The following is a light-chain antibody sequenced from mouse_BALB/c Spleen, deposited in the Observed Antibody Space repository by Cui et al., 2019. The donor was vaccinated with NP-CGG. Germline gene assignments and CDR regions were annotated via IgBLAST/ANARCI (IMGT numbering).Light chain of an antibody. J-gene: IGLJ1*01. CDR2: GTN. V-gene: IGLV1*01. CDR3: ALWYSNHWV. CDR1: TGAVTTSNY. Sequence: AVVSQESAITISAGETVTLTCRSSTGAVTTSNYANWVQEKPGHLFTGLIGGTNNRVPGVPARFSGSLIGDKAALTITGAQTEDEAIYFCALWYSNHWVFGGGTKLTVL.